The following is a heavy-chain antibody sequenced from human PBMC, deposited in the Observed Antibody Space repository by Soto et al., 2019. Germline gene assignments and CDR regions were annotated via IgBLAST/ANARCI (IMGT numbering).Heavy chain of an antibody. CDR3: ARDLIAVAGLSDY. V-gene: IGHV3-48*02. CDR2: ISSSSSTI. CDR1: GFSFSSYS. Sequence: PGGSQRLSXXASGFSFSSYSMNGVRQAPGKGLEWVSYISSSSSTIYYTDSVKGRFTISRDNAKNSLYLQMNSLRDEDTAVYYCARDLIAVAGLSDYWGQGTLVTVSS. D-gene: IGHD6-19*01. J-gene: IGHJ4*02.